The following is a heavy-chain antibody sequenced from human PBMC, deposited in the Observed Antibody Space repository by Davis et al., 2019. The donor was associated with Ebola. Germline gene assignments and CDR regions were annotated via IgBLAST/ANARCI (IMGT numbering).Heavy chain of an antibody. CDR1: GYIFTSYA. CDR2: INPNSGGT. Sequence: AASVKVSCKASGYIFTSYAIHWVRQAPAQGLEWMGWINPNSGGTNYAQKFQGWVTMTRDTSISTAYMELSRLRHDDTAVYYCARDLATMDRRDYSSGWYTRYYYYGMDVWGQGTTVTVSS. CDR3: ARDLATMDRRDYSSGWYTRYYYYGMDV. D-gene: IGHD6-19*01. J-gene: IGHJ6*02. V-gene: IGHV1-2*04.